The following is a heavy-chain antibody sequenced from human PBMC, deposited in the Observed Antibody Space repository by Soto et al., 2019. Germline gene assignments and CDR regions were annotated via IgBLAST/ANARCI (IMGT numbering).Heavy chain of an antibody. V-gene: IGHV4-61*01. D-gene: IGHD2-15*01. Sequence: SETLSLTCTVSGGSVSSGSYCWSWIRQPPGKGLEWIGYIYYSGSTNYNPSLKSRVTISVDTSKNQFSLKLSSVTAADTAVYYCARAAPRYCSGSSCYSVRAYRAQRTLVTVSS. CDR1: GGSVSSGSYC. CDR3: ARAAPRYCSGSSCYSVRAY. CDR2: IYYSGST. J-gene: IGHJ4*02.